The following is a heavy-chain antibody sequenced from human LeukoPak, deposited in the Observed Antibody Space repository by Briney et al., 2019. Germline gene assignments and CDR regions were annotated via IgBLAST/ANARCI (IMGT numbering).Heavy chain of an antibody. Sequence: GGSLRLSCAASGFTFSSYWMSWVRQAPGKGLEWVANIKQDGSEKYYVDSVKGRFTISRVNAESSQYLQMDSLRAEDTAMYYCVRDMDVWGQGTTVTV. V-gene: IGHV3-7*03. CDR2: IKQDGSEK. CDR1: GFTFSSYW. CDR3: VRDMDV. J-gene: IGHJ6*02.